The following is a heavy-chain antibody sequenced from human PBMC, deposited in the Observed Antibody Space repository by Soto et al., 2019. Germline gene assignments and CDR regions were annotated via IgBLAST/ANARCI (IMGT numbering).Heavy chain of an antibody. D-gene: IGHD6-6*01. J-gene: IGHJ3*02. CDR1: GDSVSSGGSY. V-gene: IGHV4-31*03. Sequence: PSETLSLTCSVSGDSVSSGGSYWSWVRQHPGRGLEWIGFIYDSGRAYYNPSLKSRVIVSVDTSQNQFSLKLSSVTAEDTAVYYCASHWEYSSSGWRAFDIWGQGTMVTVS. CDR3: ASHWEYSSSGWRAFDI. CDR2: IYDSGRA.